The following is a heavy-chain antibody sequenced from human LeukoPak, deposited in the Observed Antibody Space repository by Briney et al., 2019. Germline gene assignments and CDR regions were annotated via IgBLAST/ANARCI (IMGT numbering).Heavy chain of an antibody. V-gene: IGHV4-59*01. CDR2: IYYSGST. CDR1: GGSISSYY. CDR3: ARDLLPPSGWYVADT. J-gene: IGHJ5*02. D-gene: IGHD6-19*01. Sequence: SETLSLTCTVSGGSISSYYWSWIRQPPGKGLEWIGYIYYSGSTNYNPSLKSRVTISVDTSKNQFSLKLSSVTAADTAVYYCARDLLPPSGWYVADTWGQGTLVTVSS.